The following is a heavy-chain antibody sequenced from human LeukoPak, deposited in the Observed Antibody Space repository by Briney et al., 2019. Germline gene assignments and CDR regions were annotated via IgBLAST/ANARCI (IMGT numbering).Heavy chain of an antibody. Sequence: TSQTLSLTCSVSGDSISSGGFYWHWIRQHPEKGLEWIGYIYSTGTTYYNPSLTSRLTMSLDTSKNQFSLKVTSVTAADTAVYFCARDQPDSTSPTTVGRFDPWGQGTLVTVSS. CDR1: GDSISSGGFY. CDR3: ARDQPDSTSPTTVGRFDP. CDR2: IYSTGTT. D-gene: IGHD2-2*01. V-gene: IGHV4-31*03. J-gene: IGHJ5*02.